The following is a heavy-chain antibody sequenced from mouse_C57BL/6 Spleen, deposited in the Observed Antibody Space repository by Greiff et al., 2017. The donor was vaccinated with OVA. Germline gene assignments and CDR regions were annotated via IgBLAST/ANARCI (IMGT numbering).Heavy chain of an antibody. V-gene: IGHV14-4*01. J-gene: IGHJ3*01. D-gene: IGHD2-4*01. Sequence: EVKVVESGAELVRPGASVKLSCTASGFNIKDDYMHWVKQRPEQGLEWIGWIDPENGDTEYASKFQGKATITADTSSNTAYLQLSSLTSEDTAVYYCTMIYYDPPFADWGQGTLVTVSA. CDR2: IDPENGDT. CDR3: TMIYYDPPFAD. CDR1: GFNIKDDY.